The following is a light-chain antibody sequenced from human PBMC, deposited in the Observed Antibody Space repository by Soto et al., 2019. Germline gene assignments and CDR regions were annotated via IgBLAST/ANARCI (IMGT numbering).Light chain of an antibody. V-gene: IGKV3-15*01. J-gene: IGKJ2*02. CDR2: GAS. CDR3: QQYNNWPPCT. CDR1: QSVSSN. Sequence: EIVMTQSPATLSVSPGERATLSCRASQSVSSNLAWYQQKPAQAPRLLIYGASTRATGIPARFSGSGSGTEFTLTISSLQSEDFAVYYCQQYNNWPPCTFGQGTKLE.